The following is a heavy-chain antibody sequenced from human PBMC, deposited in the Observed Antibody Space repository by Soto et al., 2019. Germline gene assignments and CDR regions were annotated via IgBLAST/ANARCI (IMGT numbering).Heavy chain of an antibody. V-gene: IGHV4-34*01. D-gene: IGHD1-26*01. CDR1: GGSSSAWY. CDR3: ASGPYSRGVGATNPSN. Sequence: KTSKTQSLTCAVYGGSSSAWYWTWIRQSPVKGLEWIGEISSGSTNYNPSLKSRVTISADMSKNQFSLKLTSVTAADTAIYYCASGPYSRGVGATNPSNWGQGTKVTVYS. J-gene: IGHJ4*02. CDR2: ISSGST.